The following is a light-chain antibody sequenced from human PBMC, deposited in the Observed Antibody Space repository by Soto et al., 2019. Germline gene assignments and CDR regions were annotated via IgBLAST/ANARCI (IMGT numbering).Light chain of an antibody. CDR2: GAS. CDR3: QQYGSSPRT. V-gene: IGKV3-20*01. Sequence: EIALTQSPGTLSLSPGERATLSCRASQSVSSSYLAWYQQKPGQAPRVLIYGASSRATGIPDRFSGSGSGTDFTLTISRLEPEDLAVYYCQQYGSSPRTFGQGTKVEIK. CDR1: QSVSSSY. J-gene: IGKJ1*01.